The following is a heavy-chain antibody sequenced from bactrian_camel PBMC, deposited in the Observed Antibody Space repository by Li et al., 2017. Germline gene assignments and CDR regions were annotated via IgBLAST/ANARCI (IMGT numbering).Heavy chain of an antibody. CDR2: INGDGLI. CDR1: GYTSSAYC. Sequence: HVQLVESGGGLVQPGGSLRLSCAASGYTSSAYCMAWFRQAPGKAREEVAAINGDGLIMYADSVKGRFFISEDNNGKTLYLQMNSLKPEDTAMYYCAAGSRKYGGSWWGCAPHPADFSFWGQGTQVTVS. D-gene: IGHD6*01. CDR3: AAGSRKYGGSWWGCAPHPADFSF. J-gene: IGHJ6*01. V-gene: IGHV3S26*01.